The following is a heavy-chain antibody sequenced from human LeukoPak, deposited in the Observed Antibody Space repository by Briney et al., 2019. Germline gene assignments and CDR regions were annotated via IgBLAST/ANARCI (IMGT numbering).Heavy chain of an antibody. D-gene: IGHD3-10*01. V-gene: IGHV3-23*01. J-gene: IGHJ4*02. CDR1: GFTFTTYA. Sequence: GGSLRLSRAASGFTFTTYAMSWVRQAPGKGLEWVSAIGGSSDFTYYAEYVKGRFTISRDNSKKTLYLQMNSLRAEDTAVYYCAKADRGWGVITKDWGQGTLVTVSS. CDR2: IGGSSDFT. CDR3: AKADRGWGVITKD.